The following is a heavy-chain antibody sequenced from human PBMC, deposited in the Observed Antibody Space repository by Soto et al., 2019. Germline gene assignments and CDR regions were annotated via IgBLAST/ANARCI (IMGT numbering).Heavy chain of an antibody. CDR2: IRYDXTTE. V-gene: IGHV3-33*03. J-gene: IGHJ5*02. D-gene: IGHD2-2*01. CDR3: XXXXXXXXCXSPNCFFFAL. Sequence: QVRLVESGGGVVQPGASLRLSCAASGFTFPTYGMHWVRQTPGXXXEWVAVIRYDXTTENYAXSVKGRFTVXRDXXXXXXXXXXXXXXXXXXXXXXXXXXXXXXXCXSPNCFFFALWGQGTLVTVSP. CDR1: GFTFPTYG.